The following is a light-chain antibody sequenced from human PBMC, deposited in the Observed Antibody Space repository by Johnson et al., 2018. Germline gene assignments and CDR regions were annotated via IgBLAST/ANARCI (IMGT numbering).Light chain of an antibody. J-gene: IGLJ1*01. CDR3: GTWDSSLSAGNV. CDR2: ENN. CDR1: SSNIGNNY. V-gene: IGLV1-51*02. Sequence: QSVLTQPPSVSAAPGQKVTISCSGSSSNIGNNYVSWYQQLPGTAPKLLIYENNKRPSGIPDRFSGSKSGTSATLGITGLQTGDEADEYCGTWDSSLSAGNVFGTGTKVTVL.